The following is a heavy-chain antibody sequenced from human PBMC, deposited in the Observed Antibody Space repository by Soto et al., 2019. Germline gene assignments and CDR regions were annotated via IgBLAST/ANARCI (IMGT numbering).Heavy chain of an antibody. CDR1: AFSFSRNA. J-gene: IGHJ4*02. CDR2: ISYDGSNT. V-gene: IGHV3-30*04. D-gene: IGHD2-2*01. CDR3: ASSSTSRTYYFEY. Sequence: GGSLRLSCEASAFSFSRNAMHWFRQAPGKGLEWVAVISYDGSNTYYADSVKGRFTISRDNSQNTLYLQMNSLRAADTAVYYCASSSTSRTYYFEYWGQGTLVTVSS.